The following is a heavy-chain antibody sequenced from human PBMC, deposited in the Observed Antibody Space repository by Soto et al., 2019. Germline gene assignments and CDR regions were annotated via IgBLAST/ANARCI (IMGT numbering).Heavy chain of an antibody. CDR1: GFTFSSYA. Sequence: GGSLRLSCAASGFTFSSYAMHWVRQAPGKGLEWVAVISYDGSNKYYADSVKGRFTISRDNSKNTLYLQMNSLRAEDTAVYYCASEVIAVADRFSKPLVDYWGQGTLVTVSS. CDR3: ASEVIAVADRFSKPLVDY. D-gene: IGHD6-19*01. CDR2: ISYDGSNK. V-gene: IGHV3-30-3*01. J-gene: IGHJ4*02.